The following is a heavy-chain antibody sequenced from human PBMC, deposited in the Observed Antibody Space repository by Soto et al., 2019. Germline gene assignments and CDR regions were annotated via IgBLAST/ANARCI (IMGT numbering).Heavy chain of an antibody. J-gene: IGHJ4*02. V-gene: IGHV3-11*01. D-gene: IGHD3-10*01. Sequence: GGSLRLSCAVPGGIFHGYGMSWIRQAPGKGLEWVSYISSSGSTIYYADSVKGRFTISRDNAKNSLYLQMNSLRAEDTAMYYCARHAATMVRGVIIYFDYWGQGTLVTVSS. CDR2: ISSSGSTI. CDR3: ARHAATMVRGVIIYFDY. CDR1: GGIFHGYG.